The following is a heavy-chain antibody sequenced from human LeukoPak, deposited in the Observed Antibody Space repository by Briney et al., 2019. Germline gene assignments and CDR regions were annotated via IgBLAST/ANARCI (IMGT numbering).Heavy chain of an antibody. CDR3: VSGTTVTNFAY. D-gene: IGHD4-17*01. V-gene: IGHV4-59*12. J-gene: IGHJ4*02. Sequence: SETLSLTCTVSGGSISISYWSWIRQPPGKGLEWIGYIYYDGNTNYNPSLKSRVTISVDTSKNQVSLKLSSVTAADTAVYYCVSGTTVTNFAYWGQGTLVTASS. CDR1: GGSISISY. CDR2: IYYDGNT.